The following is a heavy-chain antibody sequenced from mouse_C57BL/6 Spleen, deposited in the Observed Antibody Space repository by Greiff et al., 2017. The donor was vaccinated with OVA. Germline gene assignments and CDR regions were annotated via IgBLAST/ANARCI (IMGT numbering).Heavy chain of an antibody. Sequence: EVKLVESGGDLVKPGGSLKLSCAASGFTFSSYGMSWVRQTPDKRLEWVATISSGGSYTYYPDSVKGRFTISRDNATNTLYLQMSSLKSEDTAMYYCARQRDYDGYYAMDYWGQGTSVTVSS. D-gene: IGHD2-4*01. CDR1: GFTFSSYG. CDR3: ARQRDYDGYYAMDY. V-gene: IGHV5-6*01. J-gene: IGHJ4*01. CDR2: ISSGGSYT.